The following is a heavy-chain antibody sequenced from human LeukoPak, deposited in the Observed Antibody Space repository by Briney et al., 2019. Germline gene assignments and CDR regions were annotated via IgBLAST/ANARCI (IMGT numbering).Heavy chain of an antibody. CDR2: ISFSHHT. D-gene: IGHD5/OR15-5a*01. CDR1: GFTFSSFG. V-gene: IGHV3-21*05. Sequence: PGGSLRLSCAASGFTFSSFGIHWVRQAPGKGLEWISYISFSHHTNYADSVKGRFTISRDDARNSLFLQMNSLRAEDTAVYYCARGQSSVSSESKGYDHWGQGTLVTVSS. CDR3: ARGQSSVSSESKGYDH. J-gene: IGHJ4*02.